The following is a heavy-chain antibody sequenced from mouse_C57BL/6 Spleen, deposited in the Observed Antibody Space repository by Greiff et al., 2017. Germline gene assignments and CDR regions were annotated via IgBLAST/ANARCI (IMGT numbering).Heavy chain of an antibody. D-gene: IGHD1-1*01. CDR1: GYTFTDYE. Sequence: VQLQQSGAELVRPGASVTLSCKASGYTFTDYEMHWVKQTPVHGLEWIGAIDPETGGTAYNQKFKGKAILTADKSSSTAYMELRSLTSEDSAVYYCTREEDYYGNYFDYWGQGTTLTVSS. V-gene: IGHV1-15*01. CDR2: IDPETGGT. J-gene: IGHJ2*01. CDR3: TREEDYYGNYFDY.